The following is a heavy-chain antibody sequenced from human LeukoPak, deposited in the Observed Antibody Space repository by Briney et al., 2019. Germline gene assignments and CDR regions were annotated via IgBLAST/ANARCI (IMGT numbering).Heavy chain of an antibody. CDR3: ARAPSTEFDMSGYLGALDG. Sequence: PSETLSLTCAVYGESFSGYFWNWIRQPPGKGLEWIGEMDHRGNSKHNPSLEGRVNISVDTSKNQFSLKLISVTAADTAVYYCARAPSTEFDMSGYLGALDGWGQGTVVTVSS. CDR2: MDHRGNS. D-gene: IGHD3-22*01. J-gene: IGHJ5*02. CDR1: GESFSGYF. V-gene: IGHV4-34*01.